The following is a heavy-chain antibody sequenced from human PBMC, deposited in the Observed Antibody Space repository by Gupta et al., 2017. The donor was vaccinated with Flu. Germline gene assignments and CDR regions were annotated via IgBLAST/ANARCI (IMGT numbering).Heavy chain of an antibody. J-gene: IGHJ3*02. Sequence: EVQLLESGGGLVQPGGSLRLSCAGSGFNFSSYAMSWVRQAPGKGLGWVSVISAVGGSTDYADSVKGRFTISRDNSKNTLTLQMSSLRVEDTAVYYCAKDRWGYCTGSTCYFDAFDIWGQGTMVTVSS. CDR3: AKDRWGYCTGSTCYFDAFDI. CDR2: ISAVGGST. D-gene: IGHD2-8*02. CDR1: GFNFSSYA. V-gene: IGHV3-23*01.